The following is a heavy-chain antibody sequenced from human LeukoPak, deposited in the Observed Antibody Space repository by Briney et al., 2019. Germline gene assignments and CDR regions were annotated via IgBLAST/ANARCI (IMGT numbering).Heavy chain of an antibody. D-gene: IGHD5-18*01. J-gene: IGHJ5*01. CDR3: ARPGPYSYGVFDS. CDR1: GGSLSRYY. V-gene: IGHV4-34*01. Sequence: SETLSLTCAVYGGSLSRYYWSWIRQPPGKGLEWIGEINHSGSTNYNPSLKSRVTISVDTSKNQFSLKLSSVTAADTAVYYCARPGPYSYGVFDSWGQGTLVTVSS. CDR2: INHSGST.